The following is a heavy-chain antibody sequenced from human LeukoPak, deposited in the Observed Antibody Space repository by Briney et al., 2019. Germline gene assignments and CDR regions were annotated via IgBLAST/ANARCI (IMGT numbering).Heavy chain of an antibody. CDR1: GFTVSSNY. J-gene: IGHJ4*02. CDR2: IYSGGST. V-gene: IGHV3-53*01. Sequence: GGSQRLSCAASGFTVSSNYMSWVRQAPGKGLEWVSVIYSGGSTYYADSVKGRFTISRDNSKNTLYLQMNSLRAEDTAVYYCARAVRWLQFHYWGQGTLVTVSS. D-gene: IGHD5-24*01. CDR3: ARAVRWLQFHY.